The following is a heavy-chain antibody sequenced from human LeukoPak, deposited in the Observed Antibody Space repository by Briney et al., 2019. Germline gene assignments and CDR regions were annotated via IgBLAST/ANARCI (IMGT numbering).Heavy chain of an antibody. CDR3: ARQDGDPYYAFDI. CDR2: IYYTGST. Sequence: SETLSLTCTVSGGSISSSSYYWGWIRQPPGKGLEWIGSIYYTGSTYYNPSLKSRVAISINTSKNQFSLKLSSVTAADTAVYYCARQDGDPYYAFDIWGQGTMVTVSS. D-gene: IGHD4-17*01. J-gene: IGHJ3*02. CDR1: GGSISSSSYY. V-gene: IGHV4-39*01.